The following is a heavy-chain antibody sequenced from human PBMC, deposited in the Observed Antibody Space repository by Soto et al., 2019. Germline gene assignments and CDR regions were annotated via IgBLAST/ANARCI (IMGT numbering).Heavy chain of an antibody. V-gene: IGHV4-30-2*06. CDR3: ARDNSGCSNSDCYLSGWFDP. D-gene: IGHD2-2*01. CDR1: GGSISSGAYS. J-gene: IGHJ5*02. CDR2: IYQSGST. Sequence: QLQLRESGAGLVKPSETLSLTCTVSGGSISSGAYSWTWIRQSPGKGLEWLGFIYQSGSTYYSPSLKSRVSISIDKSKNQLSLILRSVTDADTAVYYCARDNSGCSNSDCYLSGWFDPWGQGTLVTVSS.